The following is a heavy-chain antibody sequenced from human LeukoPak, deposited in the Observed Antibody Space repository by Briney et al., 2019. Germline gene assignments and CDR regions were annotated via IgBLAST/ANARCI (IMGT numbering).Heavy chain of an antibody. D-gene: IGHD6-19*01. CDR2: INHSGST. Sequence: PSETLSLTCAVYGGSFSGYYWSWIRQPPGQGLEWIGEINHSGSTNYNPSLKSRVTISVDTSKNQLSLKLTSVTAADTAVYYCARQWLVSPLFDYWGQGTLVTVSS. CDR1: GGSFSGYY. CDR3: ARQWLVSPLFDY. V-gene: IGHV4-34*01. J-gene: IGHJ4*02.